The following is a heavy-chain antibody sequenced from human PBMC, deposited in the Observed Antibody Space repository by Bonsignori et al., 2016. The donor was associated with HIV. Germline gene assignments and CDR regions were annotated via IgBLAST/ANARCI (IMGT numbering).Heavy chain of an antibody. CDR3: AREVRWRRGLYYYYYMDV. J-gene: IGHJ6*03. CDR2: IYTSGST. Sequence: SETLSLTCTVSGGSISSYYWSWIRQPAGKGLEWIGRIYTSGSTNYNPSLKSRVTMSVDTSKNQFSLKLSSVTAADTAVYYCAREVRWRRGLYYYYYMDVWGKGTTVTVSS. D-gene: IGHD2-15*01. V-gene: IGHV4-4*07. CDR1: GGSISSYY.